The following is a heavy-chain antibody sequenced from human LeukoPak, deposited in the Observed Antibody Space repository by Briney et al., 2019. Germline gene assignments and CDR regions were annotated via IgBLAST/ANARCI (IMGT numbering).Heavy chain of an antibody. CDR1: GGSFSGYY. J-gene: IGHJ5*02. Sequence: PSETLSLTCAVYGGSFSGYYWSWIRQPPGKGLEWMGKINHSGSTNYNPSLKRRVTISVDTSKNQFSLKMSSVTAADTAVYYCARGQLRFLEWLKFDPWGQGTLVTVS. CDR2: INHSGST. D-gene: IGHD3-3*01. V-gene: IGHV4-34*01. CDR3: ARGQLRFLEWLKFDP.